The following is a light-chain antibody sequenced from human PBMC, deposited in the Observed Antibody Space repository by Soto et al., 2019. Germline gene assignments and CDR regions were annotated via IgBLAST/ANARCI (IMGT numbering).Light chain of an antibody. CDR3: ATWDGSLSGYWV. J-gene: IGLJ3*02. CDR1: TSDVGSNY. CDR2: KNA. Sequence: QSVLTQPPSASGTPGQRVSISCSGGTSDVGSNYVYWYQQLPGTAPKLLIFKNAQRPSGVPDRFSGSKSGTSASLAISGLRSEDEADYYCATWDGSLSGYWVFGGGTKLTVL. V-gene: IGLV1-47*01.